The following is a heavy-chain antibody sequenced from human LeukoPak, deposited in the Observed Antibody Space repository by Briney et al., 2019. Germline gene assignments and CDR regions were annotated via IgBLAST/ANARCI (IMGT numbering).Heavy chain of an antibody. CDR3: ARGATISETGYFDF. CDR1: GGSFSRYY. J-gene: IGHJ4*03. D-gene: IGHD5-24*01. V-gene: IGHV4-34*01. CDR2: IDHRGDT. Sequence: PSETLSLTCAVYGGSFSRYYWSWIRQSPGKGLEWIAEIDHRGDTNYNPSVKSRVTISVDTSKNQLSLKVRSPSAADTAVYYCARGATISETGYFDFWGQGTLVTVSS.